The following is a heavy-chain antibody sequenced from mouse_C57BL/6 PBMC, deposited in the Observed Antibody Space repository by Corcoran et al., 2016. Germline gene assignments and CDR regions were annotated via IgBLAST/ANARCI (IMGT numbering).Heavy chain of an antibody. CDR1: GYTFTTYG. CDR2: INTYSGVP. Sequence: QIQLVQSGPELKKPGETVKISCKASGYTFTTYGMSWVKQAPGKGLKWMGWINTYSGVPTYADDFKGRFAFSLETSASTAYLQINNLKNEDTATYCCARIGVLRSYWYFDVWGTGTTVTVSS. D-gene: IGHD1-1*01. V-gene: IGHV9-3*01. CDR3: ARIGVLRSYWYFDV. J-gene: IGHJ1*03.